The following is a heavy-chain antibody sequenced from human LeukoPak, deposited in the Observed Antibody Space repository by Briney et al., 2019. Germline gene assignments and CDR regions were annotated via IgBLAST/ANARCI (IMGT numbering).Heavy chain of an antibody. J-gene: IGHJ5*02. Sequence: GGSLRLSCAASGFTFSSYAMHWVRQAPGKGLEWVAVISYDGSNKYYADSVKGRFTISRDNSKNTLYLQMNSLRAEDTAVYYCARGLEVVTAKSQGWFDPWGQGTLVTVSS. CDR2: ISYDGSNK. V-gene: IGHV3-30-3*01. CDR3: ARGLEVVTAKSQGWFDP. D-gene: IGHD2-21*02. CDR1: GFTFSSYA.